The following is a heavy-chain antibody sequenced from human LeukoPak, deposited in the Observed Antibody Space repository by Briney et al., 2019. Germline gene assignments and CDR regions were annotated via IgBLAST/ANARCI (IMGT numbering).Heavy chain of an antibody. CDR3: ARVRAAAGHHRPFDY. V-gene: IGHV3-66*02. J-gene: IGHJ4*02. CDR2: IYSGGST. Sequence: GGSLRLSCAASGFTVSSNYMSWVRQAPGKGLEWVSVIYSGGSTYYADSVKGRFTISRDNSKNTLYLQMNSLRAEDTAVYYCARVRAAAGHHRPFDYWGQGTLVTVPS. CDR1: GFTVSSNY. D-gene: IGHD6-13*01.